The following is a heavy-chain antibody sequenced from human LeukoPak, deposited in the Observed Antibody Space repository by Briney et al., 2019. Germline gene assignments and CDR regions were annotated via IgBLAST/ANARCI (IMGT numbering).Heavy chain of an antibody. Sequence: SETLSLTCAVYGGSFSGYYWSWIRQPPGKGLEWIGEISHSGSTNYNPSLKSRVTISVDTSKNQFSLKLSSVTAADTAVYYCAGYYDFWSGYLDYWGQGTLVTVSS. J-gene: IGHJ4*02. CDR3: AGYYDFWSGYLDY. D-gene: IGHD3-3*01. V-gene: IGHV4-34*01. CDR2: ISHSGST. CDR1: GGSFSGYY.